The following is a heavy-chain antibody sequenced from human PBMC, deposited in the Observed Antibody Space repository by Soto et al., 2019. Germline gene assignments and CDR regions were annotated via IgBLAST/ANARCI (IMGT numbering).Heavy chain of an antibody. CDR3: GRVGQRSQQINLWSGYYSGSFDY. V-gene: IGHV1-69*01. CDR1: GGTFSSYA. CDR2: IIPIFGTA. J-gene: IGHJ4*02. Sequence: QVQLVQSGAEVKKPGSSVKVSCKASGGTFSSYAISWVRQAPGQGLEWMGGIIPIFGTANYAQKFQGRVTITADESTSTDYMERTSLGSDDTAVYYCGRVGQRSQQINLWSGYYSGSFDYWGQGTLVTVSS. D-gene: IGHD3-3*01.